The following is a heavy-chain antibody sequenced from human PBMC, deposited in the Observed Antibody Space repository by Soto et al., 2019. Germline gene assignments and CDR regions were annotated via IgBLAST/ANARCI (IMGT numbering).Heavy chain of an antibody. V-gene: IGHV1-69*01. CDR1: GGTFSSYA. CDR3: AGHDISTGYFYYYYGMDV. D-gene: IGHD3-9*01. Sequence: QVQLVQSGAEVKKPGSSVKVSCKASGGTFSSYAISWVRQAPGQGLEWMGGIIPIFGTANYPPKFQGRVTITADESTSTAYMELSSLRYEDTAVYYCAGHDISTGYFYYYYGMDVRGEGTTVTVSS. CDR2: IIPIFGTA. J-gene: IGHJ6*02.